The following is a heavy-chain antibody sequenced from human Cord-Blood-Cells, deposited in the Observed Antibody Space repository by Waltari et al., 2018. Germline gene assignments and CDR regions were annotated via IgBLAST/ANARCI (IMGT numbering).Heavy chain of an antibody. J-gene: IGHJ4*02. D-gene: IGHD3-10*01. CDR3: ARATMVRGVINDFDY. CDR2: RNRNSGNR. V-gene: IGHV1-8*02. CDR1: GYTFTSYD. Sequence: QVQLVQSGAEVKKPGASVKVSCKDSGYTFTSYDINWVRQATGQGLEWMGWRNRNSGNRGEAEMCQGRVTVTRNTTISTAYMELCSLRSEDTAVYYCARATMVRGVINDFDYWGQGTLVTVS.